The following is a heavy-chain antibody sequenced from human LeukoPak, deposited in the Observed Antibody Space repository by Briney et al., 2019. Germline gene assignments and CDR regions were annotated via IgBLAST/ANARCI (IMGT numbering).Heavy chain of an antibody. CDR1: GFTFSSYS. V-gene: IGHV3-21*01. Sequence: PGGSLGLSCAASGFTFSSYSMNWVRQAPGKGLEWVSSISSSSSYIYYADSVKRRFSISRDNAKNSLYLQMNSLRAEDTAVYYCARGQLGHYYYYGMDVWGQGTPVTVSS. D-gene: IGHD6-6*01. J-gene: IGHJ6*02. CDR2: ISSSSSYI. CDR3: ARGQLGHYYYYGMDV.